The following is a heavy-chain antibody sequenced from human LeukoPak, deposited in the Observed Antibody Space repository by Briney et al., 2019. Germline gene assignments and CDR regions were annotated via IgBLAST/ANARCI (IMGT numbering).Heavy chain of an antibody. CDR3: ARDGVRDGLYFDY. V-gene: IGHV3-21*01. Sequence: PGGSLRLSCAASGFTFSSYNMNWVRQAPGKGLEWVSSISSSSSYIYYADSVRGRFTISRDNAKNSLYLQMSSLRAEDTAVYYCARDGVRDGLYFDYWGQGTLVTVSA. J-gene: IGHJ4*02. D-gene: IGHD5-24*01. CDR1: GFTFSSYN. CDR2: ISSSSSYI.